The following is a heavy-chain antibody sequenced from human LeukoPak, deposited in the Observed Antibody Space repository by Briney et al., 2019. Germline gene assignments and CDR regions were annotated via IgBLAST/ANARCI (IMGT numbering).Heavy chain of an antibody. CDR1: GFTFSTSA. CDR2: ISSSVGST. V-gene: IGHV3-23*01. Sequence: GGSLRLSCAVSGFTFSTSAMNGGRQAPGMGLEWGSAISSSVGSTYYADSVKGRFTISRDNSKTTLYLQMNSLRAEDTAIYYCAKVGYYYGMDVWGQGTTVTVSS. CDR3: AKVGYYYGMDV. J-gene: IGHJ6*02.